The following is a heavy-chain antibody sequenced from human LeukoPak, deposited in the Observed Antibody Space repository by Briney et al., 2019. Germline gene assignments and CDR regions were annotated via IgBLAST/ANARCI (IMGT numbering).Heavy chain of an antibody. CDR2: IYYSGST. J-gene: IGHJ3*02. D-gene: IGHD3-22*01. V-gene: IGHV4-59*01. CDR1: GGSISSYY. Sequence: SETLSLTCPVSGGSISSYYWSWIRQPPGKGLEWIGYIYYSGSTNYNPSLKSRVTISVDTSKNQFSLKLSSVTAADTAVYYCARDYYDSSGYAAFDIWGQGTMVTVSS. CDR3: ARDYYDSSGYAAFDI.